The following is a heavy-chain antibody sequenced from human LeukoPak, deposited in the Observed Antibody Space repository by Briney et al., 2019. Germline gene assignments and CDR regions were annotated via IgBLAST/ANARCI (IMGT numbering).Heavy chain of an antibody. V-gene: IGHV1-2*02. CDR3: ARDLTAAYYFDY. D-gene: IGHD2-21*02. J-gene: IGHJ4*02. CDR1: GYTFTGYY. Sequence: GASVKVSCKASGYTFTGYYMHWVRQAPGQGLEWMGWINPNSGGTNYAQKFQGRVTMTRDTSISTAYMDLSRLRSDDTAVYYCARDLTAAYYFDYWGQGTLDTVSS. CDR2: INPNSGGT.